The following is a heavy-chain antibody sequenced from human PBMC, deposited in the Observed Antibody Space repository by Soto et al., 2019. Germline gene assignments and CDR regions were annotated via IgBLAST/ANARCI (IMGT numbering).Heavy chain of an antibody. D-gene: IGHD2-2*01. CDR1: GFTFSSYS. V-gene: IGHV3-48*01. Sequence: GGSLRLSCAASGFTFSSYSMNWVRQAPGKGLEWVSYISSSSSTIYYADSVKGRFTISRDNAKNSLYLQMNSLRAEDTAVYYCARGSTRYGPDVYYFDYWGQGTLVTVSS. CDR3: ARGSTRYGPDVYYFDY. J-gene: IGHJ4*02. CDR2: ISSSSSTI.